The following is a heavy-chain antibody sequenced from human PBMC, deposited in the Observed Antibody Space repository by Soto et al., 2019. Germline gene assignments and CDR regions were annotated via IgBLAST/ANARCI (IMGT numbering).Heavy chain of an antibody. Sequence: EVQLVESGGGLVKPGGSLRLSCAASGFTFSSYNMNWVRQAPGKGLEWVSSISGSSSYIYYADSVKGRFTISRDNAKNSLYLQMNSLRAEDTAVYYCARGPTTVDYWGQGTLVTVSS. CDR3: ARGPTTVDY. J-gene: IGHJ4*02. CDR2: ISGSSSYI. V-gene: IGHV3-21*01. CDR1: GFTFSSYN. D-gene: IGHD4-17*01.